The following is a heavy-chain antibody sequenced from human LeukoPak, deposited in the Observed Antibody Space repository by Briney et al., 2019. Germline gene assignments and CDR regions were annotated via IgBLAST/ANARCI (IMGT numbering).Heavy chain of an antibody. J-gene: IGHJ4*02. V-gene: IGHV3-30*03. Sequence: GGSLRLSCAASGFTFSSTGMHWVRQAPGKGLEWVARISYDGSYQYYADSVKGRFTISRENSKNTVYVQMNSLRAEDTAVYYCARAPGTIFGVVTYYFDYWGQGTLVTVSS. D-gene: IGHD3-3*01. CDR2: ISYDGSYQ. CDR3: ARAPGTIFGVVTYYFDY. CDR1: GFTFSSTG.